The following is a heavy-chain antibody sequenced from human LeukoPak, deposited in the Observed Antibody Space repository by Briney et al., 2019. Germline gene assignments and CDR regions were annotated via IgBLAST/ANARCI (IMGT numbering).Heavy chain of an antibody. Sequence: SETLSLTCTVSGGSISSYYWSWIRQPPGKGLEWIGYIYYSGSTNYNPSLKSRVTISVDTSKNQFSLKLSSVTAADTAVYYCAEEVVVPAALYDWFDPWGQGTLVTVSS. D-gene: IGHD2-2*01. V-gene: IGHV4-59*01. CDR1: GGSISSYY. J-gene: IGHJ5*01. CDR2: IYYSGST. CDR3: AEEVVVPAALYDWFDP.